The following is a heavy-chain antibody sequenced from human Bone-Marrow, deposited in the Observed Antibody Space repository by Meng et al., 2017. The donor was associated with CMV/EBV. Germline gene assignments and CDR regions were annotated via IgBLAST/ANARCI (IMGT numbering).Heavy chain of an antibody. D-gene: IGHD3-22*01. V-gene: IGHV3-NL1*01. J-gene: IGHJ4*02. CDR3: ARGVAGSGYFDY. CDR1: GFTFSSYA. Sequence: GESLKISCAASGFTFSSYAMHWVRQAPGKGLEWVSVIYSGGSTYYADSVKGRFTISRDNSKNTLYLQMNSLRAEDTAVYYCARGVAGSGYFDYWGQGTLVTVSS. CDR2: IYSGGST.